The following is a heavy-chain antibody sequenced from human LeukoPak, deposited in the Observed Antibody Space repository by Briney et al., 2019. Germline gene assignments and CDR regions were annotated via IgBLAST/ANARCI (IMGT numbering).Heavy chain of an antibody. Sequence: GGSLRLSCAASGFTFSSYWMSWVRQAPGKGLEWVANIKQDGSEKYYVDSVKGRFTISRDNAKNPLYLQMNSLRAEDTAVYYCARGYNYYGSGSYHDYWGQGTLVTVSS. CDR2: IKQDGSEK. J-gene: IGHJ4*02. D-gene: IGHD3-10*01. V-gene: IGHV3-7*01. CDR1: GFTFSSYW. CDR3: ARGYNYYGSGSYHDY.